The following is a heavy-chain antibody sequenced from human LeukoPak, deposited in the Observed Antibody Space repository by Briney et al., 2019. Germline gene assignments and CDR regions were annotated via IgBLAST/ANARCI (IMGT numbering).Heavy chain of an antibody. CDR3: ARQSSSSYFDY. D-gene: IGHD6-6*01. CDR1: GGTFSSYA. J-gene: IGHJ4*02. Sequence: ASVKVSCKASGGTFSSYAISWVRQAPGQGLEWMGRIIPILGIANYAQKFQGRVTITADKSTSTAYMELSSLRSEDTAVYYCARQSSSSYFDYWGQGTLVTVSS. CDR2: IIPILGIA. V-gene: IGHV1-69*04.